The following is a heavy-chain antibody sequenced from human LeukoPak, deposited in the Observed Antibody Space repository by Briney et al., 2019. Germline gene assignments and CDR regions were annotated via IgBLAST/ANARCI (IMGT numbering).Heavy chain of an antibody. D-gene: IGHD3-10*01. V-gene: IGHV3-30-3*01. J-gene: IGHJ4*02. CDR1: VFTFSSYA. CDR3: ATSYYYGSAIL. Sequence: GGFLRLSCAASVFTFSSYAMHWVRQAPCKGLEWVAVISYDGSNKYYADSVKGRFTISRDNSKNTLYLQMNSLRAEDTAVYYCATSYYYGSAILWGQGTLVTVPS. CDR2: ISYDGSNK.